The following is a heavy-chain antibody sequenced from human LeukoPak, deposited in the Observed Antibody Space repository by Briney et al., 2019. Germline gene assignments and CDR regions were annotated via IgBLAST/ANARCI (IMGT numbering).Heavy chain of an antibody. J-gene: IGHJ4*02. CDR2: IAFDGSNK. D-gene: IGHD2-21*01. Sequence: GGSLRLSCAASGFTFNTYAMHWVRQAPGRGLEWVAGIAFDGSNKYYAASVKGRFTISRDNSKNTLFLQMNSLRTEDTAVYYCAKGALALDYWGQGTLVTVSS. V-gene: IGHV3-30*04. CDR3: AKGALALDY. CDR1: GFTFNTYA.